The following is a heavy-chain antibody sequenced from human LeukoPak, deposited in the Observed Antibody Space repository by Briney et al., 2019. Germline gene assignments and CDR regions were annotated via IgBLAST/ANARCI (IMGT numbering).Heavy chain of an antibody. V-gene: IGHV4-34*01. CDR1: GRSFSGYY. CDR3: ARGFGLLWFGESYYFDY. D-gene: IGHD3-10*01. Sequence: SETLSLTCAVYGRSFSGYYWSWIRQPPGKGLEWIGEINHSGSTNYNPSLKSRVTISVDTSKNQFSLKLSSVTAADTAVYYCARGFGLLWFGESYYFDYWGQGTLVTVSS. CDR2: INHSGST. J-gene: IGHJ4*02.